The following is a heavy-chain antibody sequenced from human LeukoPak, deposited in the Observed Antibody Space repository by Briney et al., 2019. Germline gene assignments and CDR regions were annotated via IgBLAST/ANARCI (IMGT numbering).Heavy chain of an antibody. CDR3: AREGSSSVWFDP. V-gene: IGHV3-74*01. CDR1: SFTFSSYW. Sequence: GGSLRLSCAASSFTFSSYWMHWIRQAPGKGLVWVSRINSDGSSTTYADSVKGRFTISRDNAKNTLYLQMNSLRAEDTAVYYCAREGSSSVWFDPWGQGTLVTVSS. D-gene: IGHD6-6*01. CDR2: INSDGSST. J-gene: IGHJ5*02.